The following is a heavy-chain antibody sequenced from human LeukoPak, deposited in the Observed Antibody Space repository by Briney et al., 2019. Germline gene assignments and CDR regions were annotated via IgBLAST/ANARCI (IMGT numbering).Heavy chain of an antibody. D-gene: IGHD2-2*01. Sequence: ASVKVSCKASGYTFTDYYVHWVRQAPGQGFEWMGWINPNTGGTNYAQKFQGRVTMTRDTSISTAYMELTKLRSDDTAVYFCAREGSTSSRFLPLDSWGQGTLVTVSS. CDR1: GYTFTDYY. CDR2: INPNTGGT. CDR3: AREGSTSSRFLPLDS. V-gene: IGHV1-2*02. J-gene: IGHJ4*02.